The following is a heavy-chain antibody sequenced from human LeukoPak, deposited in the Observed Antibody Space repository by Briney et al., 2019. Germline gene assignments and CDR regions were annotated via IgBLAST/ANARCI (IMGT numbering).Heavy chain of an antibody. Sequence: GASVKVSCKASGYTFTGYYMHWVRQAPGQGLEWMGWINPNSGGTNYAQKFQGRVTMTRDTSISTAYMELSRLRSDDTAVYYCARDWITGPPGWFDPWGQGTLVTVSS. V-gene: IGHV1-2*02. J-gene: IGHJ5*02. D-gene: IGHD1-20*01. CDR1: GYTFTGYY. CDR2: INPNSGGT. CDR3: ARDWITGPPGWFDP.